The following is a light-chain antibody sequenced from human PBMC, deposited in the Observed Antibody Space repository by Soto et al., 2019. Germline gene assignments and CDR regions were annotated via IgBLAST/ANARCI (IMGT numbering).Light chain of an antibody. Sequence: DIVMTQTPLSLSVTPGQPASISCKSSQSLLHSDGKTYLYWYLQKPGQPPQLLIYEVSSRFSGVPDRFSGSGSGTDFTLSISSLEPEDFAVYYCQQGTDRPPWTFGQGTKVDSK. J-gene: IGKJ1*01. V-gene: IGKV2-29*01. CDR2: EVS. CDR1: QSLLHSDGKTY. CDR3: QQGTDRPPWT.